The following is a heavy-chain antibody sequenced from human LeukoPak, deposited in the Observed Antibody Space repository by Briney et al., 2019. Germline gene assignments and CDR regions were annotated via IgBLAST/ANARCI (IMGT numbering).Heavy chain of an antibody. CDR2: ITRSSSAK. V-gene: IGHV3-48*01. CDR3: TRDQEGSDY. J-gene: IGHJ4*02. Sequence: WVRXXPXKGLEWVSYITRSSSAKFYADSVKGRFTISRDNAENLLYLQMNSLRAEDTAVYYCTRDQEGSDYWGQGTLVTVSS.